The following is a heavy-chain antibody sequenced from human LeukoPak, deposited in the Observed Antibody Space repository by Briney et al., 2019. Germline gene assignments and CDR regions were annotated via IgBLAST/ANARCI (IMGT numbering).Heavy chain of an antibody. D-gene: IGHD2-15*01. J-gene: IGHJ4*02. Sequence: GGSLRLSCAASGFTFSSYWMHWVRQAPGKGLVWVSRINNDGSSTSYADSVKGRFTISGDNAKNTLYLQMNSLRAEDTAVYYCVSSYCSGGSCYSASGYWGQGTLVTVSS. V-gene: IGHV3-74*01. CDR1: GFTFSSYW. CDR2: INNDGSST. CDR3: VSSYCSGGSCYSASGY.